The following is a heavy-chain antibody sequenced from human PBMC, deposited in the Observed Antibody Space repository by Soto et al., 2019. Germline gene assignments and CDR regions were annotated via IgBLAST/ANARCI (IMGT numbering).Heavy chain of an antibody. Sequence: PSETLSLTXTVSAGSISTYFWSWIRQPPGKGLEWIGYIYYSGTTNYNPSLKSRVTILLDTPKNQFSLRLSSVTAADTAVYYCARGRGGTYDAFDIWGQGTLVTVSS. CDR2: IYYSGTT. D-gene: IGHD1-26*01. CDR1: AGSISTYF. J-gene: IGHJ3*02. V-gene: IGHV4-59*01. CDR3: ARGRGGTYDAFDI.